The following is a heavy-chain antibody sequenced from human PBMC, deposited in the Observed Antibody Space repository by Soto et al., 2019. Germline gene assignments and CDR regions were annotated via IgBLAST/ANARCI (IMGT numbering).Heavy chain of an antibody. CDR3: ARDPAGTVFWFDP. CDR1: GYTFTSYA. D-gene: IGHD6-19*01. CDR2: INAGNGNT. V-gene: IGHV1-3*01. J-gene: IGHJ5*02. Sequence: QVQLVQSGAGVKKPGASVRVSCEASGYTFTSYAIHWVRQAPGQGLEWMGWINAGNGNTKYSQKFQGRVTITRDTSTSTSYMELSSLRSEDAAVYYCARDPAGTVFWFDPWGQGTLVTVSS.